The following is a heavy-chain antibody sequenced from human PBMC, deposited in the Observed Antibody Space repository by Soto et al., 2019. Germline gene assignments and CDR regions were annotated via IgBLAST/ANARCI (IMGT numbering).Heavy chain of an antibody. CDR2: INHSGST. D-gene: IGHD6-6*01. Sequence: SETLSLTCAVYGGSFSGYYWSWIRQPPGKGLEWIGEINHSGSTNYNPSLKSRVTISVDTSKNQFSLKLSSVTAADTAVYYCARGRLFSSSPDYWGQGTLVTVSS. J-gene: IGHJ4*02. V-gene: IGHV4-34*01. CDR3: ARGRLFSSSPDY. CDR1: GGSFSGYY.